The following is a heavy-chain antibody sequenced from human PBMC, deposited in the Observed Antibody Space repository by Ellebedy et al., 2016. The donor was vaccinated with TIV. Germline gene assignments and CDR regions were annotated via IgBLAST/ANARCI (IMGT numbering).Heavy chain of an antibody. J-gene: IGHJ4*02. CDR1: GYTFTAYH. Sequence: ASVKVSCKASGYTFTAYHIHWVRQAPGQGLEWVGTLNPSTGGTSYPQKFQGRVTITRDTSASTAYMELSSLRSEDTAVYYCARDRSSSSIYDYWGQGTLVTVSP. D-gene: IGHD6-6*01. CDR2: LNPSTGGT. V-gene: IGHV1-46*01. CDR3: ARDRSSSSIYDY.